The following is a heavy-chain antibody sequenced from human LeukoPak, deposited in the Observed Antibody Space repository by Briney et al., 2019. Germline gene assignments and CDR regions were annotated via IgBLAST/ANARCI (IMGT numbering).Heavy chain of an antibody. CDR3: ARGSIVDDFWSGPMWN. D-gene: IGHD3-3*01. V-gene: IGHV1-2*06. Sequence: ASVKVSCKASGYTFTGYYMHWVRQAPGQGPEWMGRINPNNGGTNSAQKFQGRVTMTRDTSISTAYMELSRLRSDDTAVYYCARGSIVDDFWSGPMWNWGQGTLVTVSS. CDR2: INPNNGGT. J-gene: IGHJ4*02. CDR1: GYTFTGYY.